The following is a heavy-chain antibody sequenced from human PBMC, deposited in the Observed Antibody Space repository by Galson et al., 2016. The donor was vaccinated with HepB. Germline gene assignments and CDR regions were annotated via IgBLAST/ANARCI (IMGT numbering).Heavy chain of an antibody. V-gene: IGHV3-74*01. CDR1: GFTFSNYW. Sequence: SLRLSCAASGFTFSNYWMYWVRQAPGKGLVWVSRIKTDGSIKGYADSVKGRFTISRANGKKTMYLQMNSLRAEDTALYYCARGRRGAISDFFDSWGQGTLVTVSS. CDR2: IKTDGSIK. J-gene: IGHJ4*02. CDR3: ARGRRGAISDFFDS. D-gene: IGHD3-10*01.